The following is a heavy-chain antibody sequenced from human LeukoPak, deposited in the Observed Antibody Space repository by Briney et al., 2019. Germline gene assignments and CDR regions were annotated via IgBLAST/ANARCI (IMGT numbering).Heavy chain of an antibody. Sequence: GGSLRLSCAASGLTFSNYAMSWVRQAPGKGLEWVSAISGNGGNTFYADSVKGRFTITRDNSQNTLYVQMNSLRAEDTAVYYCANSLRSIPLVDYWGQGTLVTVSS. J-gene: IGHJ4*02. CDR1: GLTFSNYA. V-gene: IGHV3-23*01. CDR2: ISGNGGNT. CDR3: ANSLRSIPLVDY. D-gene: IGHD3-10*01.